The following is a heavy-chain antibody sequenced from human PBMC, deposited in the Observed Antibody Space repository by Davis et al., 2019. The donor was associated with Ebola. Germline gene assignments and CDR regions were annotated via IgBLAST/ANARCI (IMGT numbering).Heavy chain of an antibody. CDR2: ISSSSSYI. CDR1: GFTFSSYS. J-gene: IGHJ5*02. V-gene: IGHV3-21*01. CDR3: ASVYYGSGSYHLGP. D-gene: IGHD3-10*01. Sequence: PGGSLRLSCAASGFTFSSYSMNWVRQAPGKGLEWVSSISSSSSYIYYADSVKGRFTISRDNAKNSLYLQMNSLRAEDTAVYYCASVYYGSGSYHLGPWGQGTLVTVSS.